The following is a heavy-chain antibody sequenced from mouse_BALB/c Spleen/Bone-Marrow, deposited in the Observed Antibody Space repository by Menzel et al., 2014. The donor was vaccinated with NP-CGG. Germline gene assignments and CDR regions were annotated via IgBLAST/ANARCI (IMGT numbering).Heavy chain of an antibody. D-gene: IGHD2-14*01. J-gene: IGHJ2*01. CDR2: IDPANGNT. CDR1: GFTFKDTY. Sequence: EVHLVESGAELVKPGASVKLSCTASGFTFKDTYMHWVKQRPEQGLEWIGRIDPANGNTKYNPKFKGKATITADTSSNTAYLQLSGLTSEDTAFYYCARYRLGSYFDYWGQGTTLTVSS. V-gene: IGHV14-3*02. CDR3: ARYRLGSYFDY.